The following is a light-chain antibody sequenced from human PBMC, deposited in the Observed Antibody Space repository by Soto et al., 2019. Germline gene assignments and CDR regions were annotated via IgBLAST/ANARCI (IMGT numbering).Light chain of an antibody. J-gene: IGLJ1*01. CDR2: EVS. V-gene: IGLV2-14*01. Sequence: QSVLTQPASVSGSPGQSITISCTGTSSDVGNYNYVSWYQQHPGKAPKLMIYEVSNRPSGVSNRFSGSKSGNTASLTISGLQAEDEADYYCSSYTTSSTLDVCGTATKVTVL. CDR1: SSDVGNYNY. CDR3: SSYTTSSTLDV.